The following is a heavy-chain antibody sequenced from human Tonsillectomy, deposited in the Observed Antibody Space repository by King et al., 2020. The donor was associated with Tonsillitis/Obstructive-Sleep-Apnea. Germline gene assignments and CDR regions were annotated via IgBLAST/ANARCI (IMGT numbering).Heavy chain of an antibody. V-gene: IGHV1-18*01. D-gene: IGHD3-3*01. J-gene: IGHJ4*02. CDR3: ARDGDFCVDY. CDR1: GYTFTNSG. CDR2: ISSYNKNT. Sequence: QLVQSGAEVKKPGASVKVSCKASGYTFTNSGITWVRQAPGQGLEWMGWISSYNKNTHYAQNLQGRVTMTTDTSTSTAYMELRSLRSDDTAVYYCARDGDFCVDYWGRGTLVTVSS.